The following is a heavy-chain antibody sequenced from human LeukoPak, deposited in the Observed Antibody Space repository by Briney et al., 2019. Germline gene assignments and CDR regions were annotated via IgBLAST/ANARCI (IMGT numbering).Heavy chain of an antibody. J-gene: IGHJ6*03. CDR2: IRYDGSNK. CDR3: AKTAGYCSSTSCYDYYYYYMDV. D-gene: IGHD2-2*01. CDR1: GFTFSSYV. Sequence: GGSLRLSCAASGFTFSSYVMHCVRQAPGKGLEWVAFIRYDGSNKYYADSVKGRFTISRDNSKNTLYLQMNSLRAEDTAVYYCAKTAGYCSSTSCYDYYYYYMDVWGKGTTVTISS. V-gene: IGHV3-30*02.